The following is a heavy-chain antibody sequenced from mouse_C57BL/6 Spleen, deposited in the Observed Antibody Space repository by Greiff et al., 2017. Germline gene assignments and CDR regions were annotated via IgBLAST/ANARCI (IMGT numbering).Heavy chain of an antibody. Sequence: EVMLVESGGGLVQPGGSLKLSCAASGFTFSDYYMYWVRQTPEKRLEWVAYISNGGGSTYYPDTVKGRFTISRDNAKNTLYLQMSRLKSEDTAMYYCARRSDARGFAYWGQGTLVTVSA. CDR3: ARRSDARGFAY. D-gene: IGHD2-3*01. CDR2: ISNGGGST. V-gene: IGHV5-12*01. CDR1: GFTFSDYY. J-gene: IGHJ3*01.